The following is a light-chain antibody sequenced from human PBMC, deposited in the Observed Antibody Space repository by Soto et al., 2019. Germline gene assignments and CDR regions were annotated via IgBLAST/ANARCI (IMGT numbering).Light chain of an antibody. CDR2: GND. J-gene: IGLJ1*01. Sequence: QSVLTQPPSVSGAPGQRVTISCTGSSSNIGAGYDVHWYQQLPGKAPKLLIYGNDNRPSGVPERFSGSKSGTSASLAITGLRADDEADYYCTSFAPGRIYVFGSGTKVTVL. V-gene: IGLV1-40*01. CDR3: TSFAPGRIYV. CDR1: SSNIGAGYD.